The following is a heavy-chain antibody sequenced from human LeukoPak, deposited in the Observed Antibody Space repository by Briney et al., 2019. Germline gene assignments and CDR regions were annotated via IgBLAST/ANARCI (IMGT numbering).Heavy chain of an antibody. CDR1: GFTFSDYS. CDR3: AKKASRVPGHDVFDV. D-gene: IGHD4/OR15-4a*01. V-gene: IGHV3-23*01. J-gene: IGHJ3*01. CDR2: VNLGGHMT. Sequence: QPGGSLRLTCAASGFTFSDYSMVWVRQAPGRGPEWVSGVNLGGHMTDYTASVRGRFTISRDNSKNMVYLQMNSLRAEDTAIYFCAKKASRVPGHDVFDVWGQGTMVTVSS.